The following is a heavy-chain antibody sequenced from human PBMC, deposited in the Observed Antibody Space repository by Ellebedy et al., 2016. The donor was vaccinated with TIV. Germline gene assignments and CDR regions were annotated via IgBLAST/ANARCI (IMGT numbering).Heavy chain of an antibody. CDR1: GFTFRSYA. V-gene: IGHV3-21*01. CDR3: ARGSVTVTSITPFDY. CDR2: ISSSSSYI. Sequence: GESLKISCVVSGFTFRSYAMSWVRQTPGRGLEWVSSISSSSSYIYYADSVKGRFTISRDNAKNSLYLQMNSLRVEDTAVYYCARGSVTVTSITPFDYWGQGTLVTVSS. J-gene: IGHJ4*02. D-gene: IGHD4-17*01.